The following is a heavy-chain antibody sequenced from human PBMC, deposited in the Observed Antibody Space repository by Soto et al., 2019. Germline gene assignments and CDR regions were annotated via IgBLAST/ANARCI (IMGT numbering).Heavy chain of an antibody. CDR3: ARSRGFATRFASFDL. CDR2: IVPLVDIA. CDR1: GGIFSSYT. J-gene: IGHJ4*02. Sequence: QVQLVQSGAEFKKPGSSVKLSCRASGGIFSSYTLNWVRQAPGQGLQWMGKIVPLVDIANYEQKLQGRVTITADKSTNTVSMELNSLISEDTAVYYCARSRGFATRFASFDLWGPGTRVTVSS. D-gene: IGHD3-16*01. V-gene: IGHV1-69*02.